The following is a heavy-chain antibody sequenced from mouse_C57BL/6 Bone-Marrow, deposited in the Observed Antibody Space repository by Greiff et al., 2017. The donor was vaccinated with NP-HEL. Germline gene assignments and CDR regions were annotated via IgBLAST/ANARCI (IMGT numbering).Heavy chain of an antibody. D-gene: IGHD1-1*02. V-gene: IGHV1-81*01. J-gene: IGHJ2*01. Sequence: VKLQESGAELARPGASVKLSCKASGYTFTSYGISWVKQRTGQGLEWIGEIYPRSGNTYYNEKFKGKATLTADKSSSTAYMELRSLTSEDSAVYFCARRDGGYFDYWGQGTTLTVSS. CDR2: IYPRSGNT. CDR1: GYTFTSYG. CDR3: ARRDGGYFDY.